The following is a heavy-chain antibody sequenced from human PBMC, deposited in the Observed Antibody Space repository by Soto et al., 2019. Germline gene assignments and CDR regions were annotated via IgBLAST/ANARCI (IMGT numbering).Heavy chain of an antibody. D-gene: IGHD3-16*01. CDR1: GFTLSTYW. CDR3: ARVARGAWGVFDP. V-gene: IGHV3-74*01. J-gene: IGHJ5*02. CDR2: IDYDGRTT. Sequence: EVQLVESGGGLVQPGGSLRLSCVASGFTLSTYWMHWVRQAPGKGLVWVSRIDYDGRTTNYADAVKGRFTISRDNAKNTLYLQMNSLTGEDTAVYYCARVARGAWGVFDPWGQGTLVTVSS.